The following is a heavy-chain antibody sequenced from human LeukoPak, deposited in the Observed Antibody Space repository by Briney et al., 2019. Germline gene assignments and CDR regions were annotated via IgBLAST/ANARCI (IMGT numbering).Heavy chain of an antibody. CDR3: TREGPLRFSLGGYYYSMSI. V-gene: IGHV3-15*01. D-gene: IGHD3-16*01. Sequence: GGSLRLSCTASGLSFSNAWMSWVRQDPGTGLEWVGGIISRTSGGATDYAAPVRGRFNISRDDSQNTLCLQRNSVKTADTAVYYCTREGPLRFSLGGYYYSMSIWGNGTPVTVSS. CDR2: IISRTSGGAT. CDR1: GLSFSNAW. J-gene: IGHJ6*03.